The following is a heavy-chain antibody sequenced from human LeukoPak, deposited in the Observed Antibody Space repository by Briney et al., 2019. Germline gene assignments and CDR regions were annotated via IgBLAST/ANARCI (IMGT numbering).Heavy chain of an antibody. CDR1: GVSVSNTY. CDR3: AKEGYNMGFDY. J-gene: IGHJ4*02. V-gene: IGHV3-53*05. D-gene: IGHD1-14*01. Sequence: PGGSLRLSCAPSGVSVSNTYMSWVRQAPGKGLEWVSIIYSGGNTYYADSVKGRFTISRDNSKNTLYLQMNRLGAEDTAVYYCAKEGYNMGFDYWGQGTLVTVSS. CDR2: IYSGGNT.